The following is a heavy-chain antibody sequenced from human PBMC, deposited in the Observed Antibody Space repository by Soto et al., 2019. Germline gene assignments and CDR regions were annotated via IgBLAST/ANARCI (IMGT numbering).Heavy chain of an antibody. D-gene: IGHD2-15*01. CDR2: IFHSGST. Sequence: QVQLQESGPGLVKPTQTLSLTCSVSRAFINSGGFYYSWIRQPPGKGLEWIGYIFHSGSTLYNPSLRGRLTLSADTSRNQLSLYRPSVTAADTAVYYCVRGGIAGHWFDPWGQGILVTVSS. CDR1: RAFINSGGFY. V-gene: IGHV4-31*03. CDR3: VRGGIAGHWFDP. J-gene: IGHJ5*02.